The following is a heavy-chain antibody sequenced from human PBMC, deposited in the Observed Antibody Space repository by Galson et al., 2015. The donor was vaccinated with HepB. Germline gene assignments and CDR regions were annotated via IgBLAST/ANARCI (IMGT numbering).Heavy chain of an antibody. Sequence: SLRLSCAASGFTFSSYSMNWVRQAPGKGLEWVSSISSSSSTIYYADSVKGRFTISRDNAKNSLYLQMNSLRAEDAAVYYCARVGNKLGYCSSTSCYNGGLNAFDIWGQGTMVTVSS. J-gene: IGHJ3*02. CDR2: ISSSSSTI. D-gene: IGHD2-2*02. CDR1: GFTFSSYS. V-gene: IGHV3-48*01. CDR3: ARVGNKLGYCSSTSCYNGGLNAFDI.